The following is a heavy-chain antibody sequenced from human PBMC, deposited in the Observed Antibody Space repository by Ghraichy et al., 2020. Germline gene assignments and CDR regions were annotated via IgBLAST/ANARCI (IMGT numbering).Heavy chain of an antibody. D-gene: IGHD3-16*02. V-gene: IGHV4-34*01. J-gene: IGHJ4*03. CDR3: ARGRRRYSDYVGGSYCYSNIGY. Sequence: ETLSLTCAVYGGSFSGYYWSWILQPPGKGLEWIGEISHSGVTNYNPSLKSRVTISVDTSKNQFSLKLNSVTAADTAVYYCARGRRRYSDYVGGSYCYSNIGYWGHGNLVTVSS. CDR2: ISHSGVT. CDR1: GGSFSGYY.